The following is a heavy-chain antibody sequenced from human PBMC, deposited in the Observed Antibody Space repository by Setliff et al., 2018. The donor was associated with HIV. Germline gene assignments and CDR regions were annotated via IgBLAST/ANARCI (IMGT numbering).Heavy chain of an antibody. Sequence: PGGSLRLSCAASGLTFSSYAMYWVRQAPGKGLEWVAAISYDGTNQYYADSVKGRFTISRDNSKNTLYLQMNSVRAEDMAVYFCAKTCSGYDWSVDYWGQGTLVTVS. V-gene: IGHV3-30-3*02. D-gene: IGHD5-12*01. CDR1: GLTFSSYA. CDR3: AKTCSGYDWSVDY. CDR2: ISYDGTNQ. J-gene: IGHJ4*02.